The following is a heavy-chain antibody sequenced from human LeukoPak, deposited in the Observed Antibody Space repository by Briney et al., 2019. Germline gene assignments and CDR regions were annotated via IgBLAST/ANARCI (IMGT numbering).Heavy chain of an antibody. D-gene: IGHD3-3*01. CDR1: GGTFSSYA. Sequence: GASVKVSCKASGGTFSSYAISWVRQAPGQGLEWMGGIIPIFGTANYAQKFQGRVTITADKSTSTAYMELSSLRAEDTAVYYCARGPSYYDFWSGSDVGGEYYYYYMDVWGKGTTVTVSS. CDR2: IIPIFGTA. J-gene: IGHJ6*03. V-gene: IGHV1-69*06. CDR3: ARGPSYYDFWSGSDVGGEYYYYYMDV.